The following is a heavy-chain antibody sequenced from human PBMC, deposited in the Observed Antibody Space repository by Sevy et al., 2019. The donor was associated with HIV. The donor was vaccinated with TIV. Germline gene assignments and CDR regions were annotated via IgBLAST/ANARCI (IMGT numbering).Heavy chain of an antibody. J-gene: IGHJ4*02. CDR2: IKQDESEK. Sequence: GGSLRLSCSVSGFTFGSYWMTWVRQAPGKGLEWVANIKQDESEKYYEDFVKGLFTISRDNARNSLYLQMNNLTTEDTAVYYCARDVFHGYFDYWGQGTLVTVSS. CDR1: GFTFGSYW. CDR3: ARDVFHGYFDY. V-gene: IGHV3-7*01. D-gene: IGHD2-8*01.